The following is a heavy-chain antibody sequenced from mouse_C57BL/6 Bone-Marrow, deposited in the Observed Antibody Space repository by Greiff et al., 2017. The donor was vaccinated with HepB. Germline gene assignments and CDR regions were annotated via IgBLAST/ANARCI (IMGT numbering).Heavy chain of an antibody. Sequence: QVQLQQPGAELVMPGASVKLSCKASGYTFTSYWMHWVKQRPGQGLEWIGEIDPSDSYTNYNQKFKGKSTLTVDKSSSTAYMQLSSLTSEDSAVYYCARSDYDGYYYRDYWGQGTTLTVSS. D-gene: IGHD2-3*01. J-gene: IGHJ2*01. CDR1: GYTFTSYW. CDR3: ARSDYDGYYYRDY. V-gene: IGHV1-69*01. CDR2: IDPSDSYT.